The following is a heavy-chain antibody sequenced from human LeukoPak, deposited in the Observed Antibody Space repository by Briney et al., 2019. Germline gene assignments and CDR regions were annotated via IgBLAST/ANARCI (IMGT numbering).Heavy chain of an antibody. D-gene: IGHD4-17*01. CDR3: ARQYGDDRYNWFDP. CDR1: GYTFTGYY. J-gene: IGHJ5*02. Sequence: GSVKVSCKASGYTFTGYYIHWVQQAPGQGLEWMGWINPNSGDTNYAQKFQGWVTMTRDTSITTAYMDLSSLGSDDTAIYYCARQYGDDRYNWFDPWGQGTLVTVSS. V-gene: IGHV1-2*04. CDR2: INPNSGDT.